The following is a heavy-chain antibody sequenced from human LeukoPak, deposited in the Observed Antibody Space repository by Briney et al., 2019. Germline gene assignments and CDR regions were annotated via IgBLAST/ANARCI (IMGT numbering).Heavy chain of an antibody. D-gene: IGHD2-15*01. CDR1: GYTFTSYD. J-gene: IGHJ6*02. V-gene: IGHV1-8*01. Sequence: ASVKVSCKASGYTFTSYDINWVRQATGQGLEWMGWMNPNSGNTGYAQKFQGRVTMTRNTSISTAYMELSSLRSEDTAVYYCARGFPRDIVVVVAATPGYYGMDVWGQETTVTVSS. CDR3: ARGFPRDIVVVVAATPGYYGMDV. CDR2: MNPNSGNT.